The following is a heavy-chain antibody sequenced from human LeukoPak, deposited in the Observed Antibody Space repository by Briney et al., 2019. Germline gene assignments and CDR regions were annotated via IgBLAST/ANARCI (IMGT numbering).Heavy chain of an antibody. Sequence: SETLSLTCTVSGGSISSFYWSWIRQPAGRGLEWIGRIYTSGSTNYNPSLKSRVTMSVDTSNNQFSLKLSSVTAADTAVYYCARKGPYGMDVWGQGTTVTVSS. V-gene: IGHV4-4*07. J-gene: IGHJ6*02. CDR3: ARKGPYGMDV. CDR1: GGSISSFY. CDR2: IYTSGST.